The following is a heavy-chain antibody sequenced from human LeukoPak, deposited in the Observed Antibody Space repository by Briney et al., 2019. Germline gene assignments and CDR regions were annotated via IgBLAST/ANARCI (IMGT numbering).Heavy chain of an antibody. Sequence: GGSLRLSCAASGFNFDIFAMMWVRQAPGKGLEWVSAIGSSGSTYYADSVKGRFTISRDNSKSTLFLDMNSLRDDDTAIYYCAGPRWPHEYWGQGSLVIVSS. V-gene: IGHV3-23*01. CDR1: GFNFDIFA. D-gene: IGHD5-24*01. CDR2: IGSSGST. J-gene: IGHJ4*02. CDR3: AGPRWPHEY.